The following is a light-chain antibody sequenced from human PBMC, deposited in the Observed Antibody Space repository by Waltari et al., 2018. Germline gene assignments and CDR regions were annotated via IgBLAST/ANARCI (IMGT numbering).Light chain of an antibody. CDR3: QHYVRLPAT. CDR1: QSVSRS. Sequence: IVLTQSPGTLSLSPGERVTLTCRASQSVSRSLAWYQQKPGQAPKLLIYVSSTRATGIPDRFTGSGSGTDFSLTISSLEPEDFAIYFCQHYVRLPATFGQGTKVEIK. CDR2: VSS. J-gene: IGKJ1*01. V-gene: IGKV3-20*01.